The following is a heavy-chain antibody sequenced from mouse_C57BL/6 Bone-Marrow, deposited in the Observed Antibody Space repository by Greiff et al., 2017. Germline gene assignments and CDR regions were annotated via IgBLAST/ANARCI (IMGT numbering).Heavy chain of an antibody. CDR2: IRNKANNHAT. Sequence: EVHLVESGGGLVQPGGSMKLSCAASGFTFSDAWMDWVRQSPEKGLEWVAEIRNKANNHATYYAESVKGRFTISRDDSKSSVYLQMNSLRAEDTGIYYCTRPYSNYVRAMDYWGQGTSVTVSS. D-gene: IGHD2-5*01. CDR1: GFTFSDAW. J-gene: IGHJ4*01. V-gene: IGHV6-6*01. CDR3: TRPYSNYVRAMDY.